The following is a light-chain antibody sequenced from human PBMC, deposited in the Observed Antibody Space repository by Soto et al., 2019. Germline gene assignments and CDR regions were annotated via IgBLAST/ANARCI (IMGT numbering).Light chain of an antibody. Sequence: QSVLTQPASLSGSPGQSITISCTGTSSDVGGYNYVSWYQQHPGKAPKLIIYEVSNRPSGVSNRFSGSKSGNTASLTISGLQAEDEADYYCSSYTSSSSYVFGTGTKVTVL. CDR2: EVS. J-gene: IGLJ1*01. CDR3: SSYTSSSSYV. V-gene: IGLV2-14*01. CDR1: SSDVGGYNY.